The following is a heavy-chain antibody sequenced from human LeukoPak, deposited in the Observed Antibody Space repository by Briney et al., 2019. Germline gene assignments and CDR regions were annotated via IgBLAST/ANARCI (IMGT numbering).Heavy chain of an antibody. D-gene: IGHD3-3*01. CDR3: ARDRLLVPDFWGGQGPVDY. CDR1: GYTFTGYY. Sequence: ASVKVSCKASGYTFTGYYMHWVRQAPGQGLEWMGWINPNSGGTNYAQKFQGRVTMTRDTSISTAYMELSRLRSDDTAVYYCARDRLLVPDFWGGQGPVDYWGQGTLVTVSS. V-gene: IGHV1-2*02. CDR2: INPNSGGT. J-gene: IGHJ4*02.